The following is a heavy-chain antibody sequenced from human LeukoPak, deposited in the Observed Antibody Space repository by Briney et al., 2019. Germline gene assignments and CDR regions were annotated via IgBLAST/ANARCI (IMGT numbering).Heavy chain of an antibody. J-gene: IGHJ3*02. V-gene: IGHV3-11*04. CDR1: GGSISSYY. D-gene: IGHD6-6*01. CDR2: ISSSGSTI. CDR3: ARAHYSSSWGDAFDI. Sequence: LSLTCTVSGGSISSYYWSWIRQAPGKGLEWVSYISSSGSTIYYADSVKGRFTISRDNAKNSLYLQMNSLRAEDTAVYYCARAHYSSSWGDAFDIWGQGTMVTVSS.